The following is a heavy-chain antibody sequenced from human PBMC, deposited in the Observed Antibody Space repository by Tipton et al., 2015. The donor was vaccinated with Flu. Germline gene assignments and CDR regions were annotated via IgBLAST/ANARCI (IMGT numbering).Heavy chain of an antibody. J-gene: IGHJ5*02. Sequence: TLSLTCSVSGGSISSYYWSWIRQRPGKGLEWIGYIHYSGRTKSNPSLKSRVTISVDKSKNQFSLKLTSVTAADTAVYYCARGYFDSGAYYPHCFDPWGQGTLVTVSS. CDR3: ARGYFDSGAYYPHCFDP. CDR1: GGSISSYY. D-gene: IGHD3-22*01. V-gene: IGHV4-59*12. CDR2: IHYSGRT.